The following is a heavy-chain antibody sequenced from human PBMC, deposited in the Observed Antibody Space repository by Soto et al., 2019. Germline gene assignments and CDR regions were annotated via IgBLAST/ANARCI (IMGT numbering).Heavy chain of an antibody. CDR1: GYTFTTYA. D-gene: IGHD3-10*01. J-gene: IGHJ2*01. CDR2: IYAGNGNT. V-gene: IGHV1-3*05. Sequence: QVQVVQSGAEEKKPGASVKVSCKASGYTFTTYAMHWVRQAPGQRLEWMGWIYAGNGNTKYSQKFQGRVTITRDTLGSPDESELGCLGSGHTTVSSCATARVGGGGSLLWSLDLWRRGTLVTVS. CDR3: ATARVGGGGSLLWSLDL.